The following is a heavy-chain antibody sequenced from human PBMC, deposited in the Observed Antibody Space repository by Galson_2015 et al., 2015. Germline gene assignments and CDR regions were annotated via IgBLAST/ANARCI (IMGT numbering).Heavy chain of an antibody. Sequence: SLRLSCAASEFTFSSYYMSWVRQAPGKGLEWVSSISSTTTYIYYADSVKGRFTISRDNAKNSLYLQMNSLGAEDTAVYYCARQILDYDFRSGYYPTNCGYWGQGTLVAVSS. V-gene: IGHV3-21*01. CDR2: ISSTTTYI. J-gene: IGHJ4*02. CDR3: ARQILDYDFRSGYYPTNCGY. D-gene: IGHD3-3*01. CDR1: EFTFSSYY.